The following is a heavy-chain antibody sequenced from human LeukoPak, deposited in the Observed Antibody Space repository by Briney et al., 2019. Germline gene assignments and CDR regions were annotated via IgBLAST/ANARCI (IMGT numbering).Heavy chain of an antibody. CDR1: GGSISSYY. J-gene: IGHJ4*02. CDR3: ARVGGYCSSTSCYRGYFDY. D-gene: IGHD2-2*02. V-gene: IGHV4-59*08. CDR2: IYYSGST. Sequence: SETLSLTCTVSGGSISSYYWSWIRQPPGKGLEWIGYIYYSGSTNYNPSLKSRVTISVDTSKNQFSLKLSSVTAADTAVYYCARVGGYCSSTSCYRGYFDYWGQGTLVTVSS.